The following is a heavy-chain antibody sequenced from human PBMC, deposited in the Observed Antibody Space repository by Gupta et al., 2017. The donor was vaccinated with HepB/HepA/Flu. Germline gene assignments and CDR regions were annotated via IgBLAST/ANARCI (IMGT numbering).Heavy chain of an antibody. CDR3: AKLRGDTAMVFDY. D-gene: IGHD5-18*01. CDR1: GFTFSSYA. V-gene: IGHV3-23*01. Sequence: EVQLLESGGGLVQPGGSLRPSCAASGFTFSSYAMSWVRQAPGKGLEWVSAISGSGGRTYYADSVKGRFTISRDNAKNTMYLQMKSLRAEDTAVYYCAKLRGDTAMVFDYGGQGTMVTVSS. CDR2: ISGSGGRT. J-gene: IGHJ4*02.